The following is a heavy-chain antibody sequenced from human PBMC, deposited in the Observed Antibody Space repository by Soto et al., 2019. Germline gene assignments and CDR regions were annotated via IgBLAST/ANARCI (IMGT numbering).Heavy chain of an antibody. V-gene: IGHV3-11*01. Sequence: QVHLEESGGGLVKPGGSLRLSCTASGFTFSDYYMSWIRQAPGKGLEWLAYISGSGSTTYYTDSVKGRFAISRDNARTSLYLQINCLRVEDSAVYYCARSSLTYFEFWGQGTLVTVSS. CDR3: ARSSLTYFEF. CDR2: ISGSGSTT. CDR1: GFTFSDYY. J-gene: IGHJ4*02.